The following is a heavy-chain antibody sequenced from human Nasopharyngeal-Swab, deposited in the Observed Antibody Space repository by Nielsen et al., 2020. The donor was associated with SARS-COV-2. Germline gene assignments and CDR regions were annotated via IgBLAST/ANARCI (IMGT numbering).Heavy chain of an antibody. CDR3: AKTMVRGDFYYFLDV. D-gene: IGHD3-10*01. Sequence: GGSLRLSCVASEFSFDDYTMHWVRQAPGKGLEWVSGISWKSGNMGYADSVKGRFTISRDNAKNSVYLQMNSLRPEDTALYYCAKTMVRGDFYYFLDVWGKGTTVTVSS. CDR1: EFSFDDYT. V-gene: IGHV3-9*01. J-gene: IGHJ6*03. CDR2: ISWKSGNM.